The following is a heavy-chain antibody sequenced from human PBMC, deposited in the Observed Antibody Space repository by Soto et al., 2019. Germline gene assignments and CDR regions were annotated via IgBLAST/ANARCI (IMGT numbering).Heavy chain of an antibody. CDR1: GFTFSSYW. CDR3: VKAWYNDVWGYYFDY. Sequence: EVQLVESGGGLVQPGGSLRLSCAASGFTFSSYWMTWVRQAPGKGLEWVANIKEDGSGKYYVDSVKGRFTISRDNTKNSLYLQLNSQRAEDTATYYCVKAWYNDVWGYYFDYWGQGTLVTVSS. D-gene: IGHD3-10*02. CDR2: IKEDGSGK. V-gene: IGHV3-7*01. J-gene: IGHJ4*02.